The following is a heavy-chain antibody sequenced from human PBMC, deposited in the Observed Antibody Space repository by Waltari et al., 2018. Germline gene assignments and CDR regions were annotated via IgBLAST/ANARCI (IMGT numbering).Heavy chain of an antibody. CDR2: TYTSGGT. CDR3: ARGGYYDSSGPRAGWFDP. J-gene: IGHJ5*02. V-gene: IGHV4-61*09. Sequence: QVQLQESGPGLVKPSQTLSLTCTVSGGSISSGSYYWSWIRQPAGKGLEWIGYTYTSGGTNYNPSVKGRVTISEDTTKNQFSLKLSSVTAADTAVYYCARGGYYDSSGPRAGWFDPWGQGTLVTVSS. D-gene: IGHD3-22*01. CDR1: GGSISSGSYY.